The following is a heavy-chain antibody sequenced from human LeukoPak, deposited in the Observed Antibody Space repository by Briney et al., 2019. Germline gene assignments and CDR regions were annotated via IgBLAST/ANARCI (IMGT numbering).Heavy chain of an antibody. CDR3: AKDCSTTSCQRLFDY. J-gene: IGHJ4*02. V-gene: IGHV3-23*01. Sequence: GGSLRLSCAVPGFTFSSYTMSWVRQAPGKWLEWVSAISGSGGSTHYADSVKGRFTISRDNSKNMLYLQMNSLRAEDTALYYCAKDCSTTSCQRLFDYWGQGTLVTVSS. CDR2: ISGSGGST. CDR1: GFTFSSYT. D-gene: IGHD2-2*01.